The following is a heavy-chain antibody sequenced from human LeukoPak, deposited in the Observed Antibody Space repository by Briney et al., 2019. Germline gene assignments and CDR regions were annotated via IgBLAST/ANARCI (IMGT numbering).Heavy chain of an antibody. CDR1: GGTFSSYA. Sequence: GASVKVSCKASGGTFSSYAISWVRQAPGQGLEWMGWINPNSGGTNYAQKFQGRVTMTRDTSISTAYMELSRLRSDDTAVYYCARGGVVVLGVMDIWGQGTVVTVSS. J-gene: IGHJ3*02. CDR2: INPNSGGT. V-gene: IGHV1-2*02. CDR3: ARGGVVVLGVMDI. D-gene: IGHD2-21*01.